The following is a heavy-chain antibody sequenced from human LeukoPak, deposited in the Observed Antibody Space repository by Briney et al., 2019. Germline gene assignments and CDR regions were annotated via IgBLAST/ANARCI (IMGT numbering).Heavy chain of an antibody. J-gene: IGHJ4*02. Sequence: SVKVSCKASGYTFTSYGISWVRQAPGQGLEWMGGIIPIFGTANYAQKFQGRVTITADESTSTAYMELSSLRSEDTAVYYCARERKAAAGLYVDYWGQGTLVTVSS. V-gene: IGHV1-69*13. D-gene: IGHD6-13*01. CDR3: ARERKAAAGLYVDY. CDR1: GYTFTSYG. CDR2: IIPIFGTA.